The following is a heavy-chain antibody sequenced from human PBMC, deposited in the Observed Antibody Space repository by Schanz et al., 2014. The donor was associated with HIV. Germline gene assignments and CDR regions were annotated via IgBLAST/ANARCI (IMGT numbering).Heavy chain of an antibody. J-gene: IGHJ4*02. Sequence: QVQLQQWGAGLLKPSETLSLTCAVYGGSFSGYYWSWIRQSPEKGLEWIGDISHTGITNYNPSLESRVNISADTSKNQFSLRLTSVTAADTALYYCARTPYYFDYWGQGTLVTVSS. CDR1: GGSFSGYY. V-gene: IGHV4-34*01. CDR3: ARTPYYFDY. CDR2: ISHTGIT.